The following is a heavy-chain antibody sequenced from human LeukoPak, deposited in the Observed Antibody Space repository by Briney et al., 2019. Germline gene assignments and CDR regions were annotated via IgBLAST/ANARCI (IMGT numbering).Heavy chain of an antibody. D-gene: IGHD3-16*01. CDR1: GFTFDDYA. Sequence: GGSLRLSCAASGFTFDDYAMHWVRQAPGKGLEWVSLISWDGGSTYYADSVKGRFTISRDNSKNSLYLQMNSLRAEDTALYYCAKDLTAEYVWGSYSYGYYGMDVWGKGTTVTVSS. J-gene: IGHJ6*04. V-gene: IGHV3-43D*04. CDR2: ISWDGGST. CDR3: AKDLTAEYVWGSYSYGYYGMDV.